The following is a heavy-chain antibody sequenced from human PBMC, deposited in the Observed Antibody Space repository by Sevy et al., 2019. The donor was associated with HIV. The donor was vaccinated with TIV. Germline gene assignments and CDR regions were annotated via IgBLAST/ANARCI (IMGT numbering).Heavy chain of an antibody. CDR1: GFTFSTYS. V-gene: IGHV3-48*02. Sequence: GGSLRLSCAASGFTFSTYSMSWVRQVPGKGLEWVSYISTTSRTIYYADSVKGRFTISRDNAKNSLFLQINSLRDEDTTIYYCARVVNRGGRDGNFDYWGQGTQVTVSS. D-gene: IGHD3-16*01. CDR2: ISTTSRTI. J-gene: IGHJ4*02. CDR3: ARVVNRGGRDGNFDY.